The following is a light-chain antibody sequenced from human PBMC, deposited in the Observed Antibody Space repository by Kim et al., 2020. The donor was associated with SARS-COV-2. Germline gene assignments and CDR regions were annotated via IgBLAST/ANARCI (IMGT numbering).Light chain of an antibody. V-gene: IGKV4-1*01. J-gene: IGKJ2*01. CDR2: WAS. Sequence: DIVMTQSPDSLTVSLGERATINCKSSQSVLYSSNNKNYLAWYQQKPGQPPKLLIYWASTRESGVPDRFSGSGSGTDFTLTISSLQADDVAVYYCQQYYSAPYTFGRGTKLEI. CDR3: QQYYSAPYT. CDR1: QSVLYSSNNKNY.